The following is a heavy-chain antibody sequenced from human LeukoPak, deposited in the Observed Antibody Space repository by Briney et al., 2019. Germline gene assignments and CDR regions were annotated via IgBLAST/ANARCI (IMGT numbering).Heavy chain of an antibody. V-gene: IGHV4-38-2*02. D-gene: IGHD3-10*01. Sequence: SETLSLTCTVSGGSISSYYWGWIRQPPGKGLEWIGSIYHSGSTYYNPSLKSRVTISVDTSKNQFSLKLSSVTAADTAVYYCARGRPDGSGSYYKFDPWGQGTLVTVSS. CDR3: ARGRPDGSGSYYKFDP. CDR2: IYHSGST. CDR1: GGSISSYY. J-gene: IGHJ5*02.